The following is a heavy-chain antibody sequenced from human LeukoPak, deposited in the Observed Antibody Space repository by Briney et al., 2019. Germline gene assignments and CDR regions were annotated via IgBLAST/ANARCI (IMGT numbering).Heavy chain of an antibody. Sequence: PGGSLRLSCAASGFTFSSYAMSWVRQAPGKGLEWVSAISGSGGSTYYADSVKGRFTISRDNSKNTLYLQMNSLRAEDTAVYYCAKDSFHDYDLWSGLRFDPWGQGTLVTASS. CDR2: ISGSGGST. J-gene: IGHJ5*02. D-gene: IGHD3-3*01. CDR3: AKDSFHDYDLWSGLRFDP. CDR1: GFTFSSYA. V-gene: IGHV3-23*01.